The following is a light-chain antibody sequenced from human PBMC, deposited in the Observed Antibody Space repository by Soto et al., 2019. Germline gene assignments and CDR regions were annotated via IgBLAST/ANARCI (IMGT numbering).Light chain of an antibody. Sequence: QSLLTQPRSVSGSPGQSVTRSCTGTSSDVGRYDYVSWYQQHPGKAPKLIVYDVTERPSGVPDRFSGSKSGNTASLTISGLQAEDEADYSCCSFAGSYSYVFGTGTKVTVL. CDR1: SSDVGRYDY. CDR2: DVT. J-gene: IGLJ1*01. V-gene: IGLV2-11*01. CDR3: CSFAGSYSYV.